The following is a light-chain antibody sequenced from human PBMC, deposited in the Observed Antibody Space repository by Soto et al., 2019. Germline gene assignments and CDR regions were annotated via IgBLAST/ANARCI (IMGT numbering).Light chain of an antibody. V-gene: IGLV1-44*01. Sequence: QSVLTQPPSASGTPGQRVTISCSGSSSNIGSNTVNWYQQLPGTAPKLLIYNNNQRPSGVPDRFSGSQSGTSASLAISGLQSESEADDYCAAWDDSLNGLVFGTGTKVTVL. J-gene: IGLJ1*01. CDR3: AAWDDSLNGLV. CDR1: SSNIGSNT. CDR2: NNN.